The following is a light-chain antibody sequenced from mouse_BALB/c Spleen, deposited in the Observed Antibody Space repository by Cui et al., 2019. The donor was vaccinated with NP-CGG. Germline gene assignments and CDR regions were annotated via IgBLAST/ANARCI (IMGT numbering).Light chain of an antibody. CDR1: TGAVTTSNY. CDR3: ALWYSNHWV. Sequence: QAVVSEVSALTTSPGETVTLTCRSSTGAVTTSNYANWVQGKPDHLFTGLIGGTNNRVPGVPARFSGSLIGDKAALTITGAQTEDEAIYFCALWYSNHWVFGGGTKLTVL. CDR2: GTN. J-gene: IGLJ1*01. V-gene: IGLV1*01.